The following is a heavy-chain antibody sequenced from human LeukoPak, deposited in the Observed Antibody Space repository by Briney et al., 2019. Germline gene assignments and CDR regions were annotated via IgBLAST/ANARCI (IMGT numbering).Heavy chain of an antibody. CDR1: GFTFSSYA. D-gene: IGHD3-22*01. CDR2: ISGSGGST. Sequence: SGGSLRLSCAASGFTFSSYAISWVRQAPGKGLEWVSAISGSGGSTYYADSVKGRFTISRDNSKNSLYLQMNSLRAEDTAVYYCAKDLNYYDSSGYYPDPFDYWGQGTLVTVSS. J-gene: IGHJ4*02. V-gene: IGHV3-23*01. CDR3: AKDLNYYDSSGYYPDPFDY.